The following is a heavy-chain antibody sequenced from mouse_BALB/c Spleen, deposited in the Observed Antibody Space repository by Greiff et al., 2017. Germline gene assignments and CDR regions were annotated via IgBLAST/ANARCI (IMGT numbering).Heavy chain of an antibody. J-gene: IGHJ4*01. CDR3: ARFYYGNYYDMDY. CDR2: INPYNDGT. CDR1: GYTFTSYV. D-gene: IGHD2-1*01. V-gene: IGHV1-14*01. Sequence: EVQLVESGPELVKPGASVKMSCKASGYTFTSYVMHWVKQKPGQGLEWIGYINPYNDGTKYNEKFKGKATLTSDKSSSTAYMELSSLTSEDSAVYDCARFYYGNYYDMDYWGQGTSVTVSS.